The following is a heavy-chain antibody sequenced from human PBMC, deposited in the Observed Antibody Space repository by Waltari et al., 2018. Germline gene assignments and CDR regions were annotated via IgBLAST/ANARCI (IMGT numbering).Heavy chain of an antibody. J-gene: IGHJ6*02. D-gene: IGHD2-21*01. V-gene: IGHV1-46*01. CDR3: ARDTGALWMDV. CDR1: EYTFPSSY. CDR2: INPSGGST. Sequence: QVQLVQSGAEVKKPGASVKLSCKTSEYTFPSSYIHWVRQAPGQGLEWMGIINPSGGSTIYAQKFRGRVTMTRDTSTSTVYMELSSLRSEDTAVYYCARDTGALWMDVWGQGTTVTVSS.